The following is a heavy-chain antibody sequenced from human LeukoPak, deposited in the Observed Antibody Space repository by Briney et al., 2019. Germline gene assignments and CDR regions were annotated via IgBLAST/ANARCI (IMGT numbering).Heavy chain of an antibody. CDR1: GYSFTSYW. D-gene: IGHD6-19*01. J-gene: IGHJ5*02. V-gene: IGHV5-51*01. Sequence: GESLKISCKGSGYSFTSYWIGWVRQMPGKGLEWMGIIYPGDSDTRYSPSFQGQVTISADKSISTAYLQWSSLKASDTAMYYCARQASSGWWDNWFDPWGQGTLVTVSS. CDR2: IYPGDSDT. CDR3: ARQASSGWWDNWFDP.